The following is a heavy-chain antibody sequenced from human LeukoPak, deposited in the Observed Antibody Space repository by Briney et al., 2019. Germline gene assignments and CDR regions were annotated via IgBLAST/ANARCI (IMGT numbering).Heavy chain of an antibody. CDR1: GYTFTSYG. CDR3: ARDPPYCSSTSCSSRFDP. J-gene: IGHJ5*02. CDR2: ISAYNGNT. V-gene: IGHV1-18*01. Sequence: GASVKVSCKASGYTFTSYGISWVRQAPGQGLEWMGWISAYNGNTNYAQKLQGRVTMTTDTSTSTAYMELRSLRSDDTAVYYCARDPPYCSSTSCSSRFDPWGQGTLVTVSS. D-gene: IGHD2-2*01.